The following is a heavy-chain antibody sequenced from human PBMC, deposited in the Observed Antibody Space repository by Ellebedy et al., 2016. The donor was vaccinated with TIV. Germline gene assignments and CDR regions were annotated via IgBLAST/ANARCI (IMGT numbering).Heavy chain of an antibody. CDR3: ARVTLP. CDR1: GFTFSSYG. D-gene: IGHD3-10*01. CDR2: ISSSSSTI. V-gene: IGHV3-48*04. J-gene: IGHJ4*02. Sequence: PGGSLRLSCAASGFTFSSYGRNWVLQAPGKGLEWVSYISSSSSTIYYADSMKGRFTISRDNAKNSLYLQMNSLRAEETAVYYCARVTLPWGQGTLVTVSS.